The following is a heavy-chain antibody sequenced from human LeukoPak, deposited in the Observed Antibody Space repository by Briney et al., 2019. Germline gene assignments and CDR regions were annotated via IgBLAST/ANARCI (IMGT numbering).Heavy chain of an antibody. Sequence: PSETLSLTCSVSGDSITSGGYYWAWLRQPPGEGLEWIGSVYYTGSINYNPSLKGRVSISRDMSKNQFSLNVNSVDATDTAVYYCARRDYAAWFDPWGQGTLVTVSS. CDR1: GDSITSGGYY. CDR2: VYYTGSI. CDR3: ARRDYAAWFDP. D-gene: IGHD4/OR15-4a*01. J-gene: IGHJ5*02. V-gene: IGHV4-39*07.